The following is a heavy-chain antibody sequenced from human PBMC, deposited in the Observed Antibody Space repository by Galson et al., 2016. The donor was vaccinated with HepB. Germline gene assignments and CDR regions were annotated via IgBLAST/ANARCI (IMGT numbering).Heavy chain of an antibody. CDR2: MNPSGGRA. D-gene: IGHD5-12*01. V-gene: IGHV1-8*01. Sequence: SVKVSCKASGYTFTSYDINWVRQATGQGLEWMGWMNPSGGRAGYAQKFQGRVNMTRNTAITTAYMELSSLRSEDTAVYYCARGRGGGYDGSEYWGQGALVTVSP. J-gene: IGHJ4*02. CDR1: GYTFTSYD. CDR3: ARGRGGGYDGSEY.